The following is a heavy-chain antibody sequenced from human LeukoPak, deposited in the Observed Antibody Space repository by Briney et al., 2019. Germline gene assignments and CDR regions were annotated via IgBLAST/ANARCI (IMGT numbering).Heavy chain of an antibody. CDR1: GFTFSSYG. J-gene: IGHJ4*02. Sequence: GGSLRLSCAASGFTFSSYGMHWVRQAPGKGLEWVAVISYDGSNKYYADSVKGRFTISRDNSENPLYLQMNGLRAEDTAVYYCAGHNWNYWGQGTLVTVSS. V-gene: IGHV3-30*03. CDR2: ISYDGSNK. D-gene: IGHD1-20*01. CDR3: AGHNWNY.